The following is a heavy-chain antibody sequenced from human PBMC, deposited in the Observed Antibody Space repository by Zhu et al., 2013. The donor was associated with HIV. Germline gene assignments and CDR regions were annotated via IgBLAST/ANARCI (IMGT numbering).Heavy chain of an antibody. J-gene: IGHJ6*01. CDR3: ASSIVVVVAATRPYYYGMDV. Sequence: QVQLVQSGAEVKKPGSSVKVSCKASGGTFSSYAISWVRQAPGQGLEWMGGIIPIFGTANYAQKFQGRVTITADKSTSTAYMELSSLRSEDTAVYYCASSIVVVVAATRPYYYGMDVWGPRGPRVTVSS. CDR2: IIPIFGTA. V-gene: IGHV1-69*06. CDR1: GGTFSSYA. D-gene: IGHD2-15*01.